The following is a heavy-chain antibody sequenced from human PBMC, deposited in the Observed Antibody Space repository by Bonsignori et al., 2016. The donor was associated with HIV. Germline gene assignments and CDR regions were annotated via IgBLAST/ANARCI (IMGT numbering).Heavy chain of an antibody. V-gene: IGHV5-51*01. J-gene: IGHJ3*01. CDR1: GYSFATYW. D-gene: IGHD3-3*01. CDR3: ARHGDVRSGFLDVYDF. CDR2: IYPDDSDT. Sequence: EVQLVQSGTEVKKPGESLKISCKGSGYSFATYWIGWVRQMPGKGLEWMGIIYPDDSDTKYSPSLQGQITISVDKSINTAYLQWSSLKASDTAIYYCARHGDVRSGFLDVYDFWGPGDNGHR.